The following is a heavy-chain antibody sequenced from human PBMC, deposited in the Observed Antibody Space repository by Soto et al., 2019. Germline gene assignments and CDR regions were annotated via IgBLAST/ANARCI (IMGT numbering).Heavy chain of an antibody. CDR3: ARERTYGRYYYYMDV. D-gene: IGHD2-21*01. CDR1: GGSFSGYY. V-gene: IGHV4-34*01. J-gene: IGHJ6*03. CDR2: ITHSGST. Sequence: QVQLQQWGAGLLKPSETLSLTCAVYGGSFSGYYWSWIRQPPGKGLEWIGEITHSGSTNYNPSLKSRLTISVDTSKNQFSLKLSSVTAADTAVYYCARERTYGRYYYYMDVWGKGTTVTVSS.